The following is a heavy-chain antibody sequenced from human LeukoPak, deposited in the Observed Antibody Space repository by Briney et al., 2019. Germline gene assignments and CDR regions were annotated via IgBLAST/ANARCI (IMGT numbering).Heavy chain of an antibody. CDR1: GFTFRSYG. V-gene: IGHV3-33*06. CDR3: AKGSWLAMIVLGY. CDR2: IWYDGSNK. J-gene: IGHJ4*02. Sequence: PGGSLRLSCAASGFTFRSYGMHWVRQAPGKGLEWVAVIWYDGSNKYYADSVKGRFTISRDNSKNTLYLQMNSLRAEDTAVYYCAKGSWLAMIVLGYWGQGTLVTVSS. D-gene: IGHD3-22*01.